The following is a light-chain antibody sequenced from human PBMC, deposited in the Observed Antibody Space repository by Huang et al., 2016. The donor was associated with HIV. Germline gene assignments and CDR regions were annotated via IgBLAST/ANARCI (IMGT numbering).Light chain of an antibody. CDR2: GAS. V-gene: IGKV3-15*01. CDR3: QQYNNWWT. J-gene: IGKJ1*01. CDR1: QSVGTN. Sequence: EILMTQSPATLSVSPGERATLSCRASQSVGTNLAWYQPRPGQAPRRLVYGASTRATDIPARFSGSGSGTEFSLTISSLQSEDFAVYYCQQYNNWWTFGQGTKVEIK.